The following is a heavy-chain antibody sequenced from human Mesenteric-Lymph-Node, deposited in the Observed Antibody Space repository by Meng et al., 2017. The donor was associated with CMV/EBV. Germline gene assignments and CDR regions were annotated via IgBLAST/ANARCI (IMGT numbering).Heavy chain of an antibody. J-gene: IGHJ4*02. Sequence: SVKVSCKASGGTFTTHTITWVRQAPGQGLEWMGRISLVLRTANYAQKFQGRVTINADKSTSTAYMELHSLRSEDTAVYYCARVSGYSSGWPDYWGQGTRVTVSS. V-gene: IGHV1-69*08. CDR2: ISLVLRTA. CDR3: ARVSGYSSGWPDY. CDR1: GGTFTTHT. D-gene: IGHD6-19*01.